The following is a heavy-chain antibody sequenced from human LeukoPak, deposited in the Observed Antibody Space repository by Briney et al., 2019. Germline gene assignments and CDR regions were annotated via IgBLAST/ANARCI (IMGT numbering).Heavy chain of an antibody. V-gene: IGHV3-30-3*01. D-gene: IGHD6-19*01. CDR1: GFTFSSYA. CDR2: ISYDGSNK. Sequence: PGGSLRLSCAASGFTFSSYAMHWVRQAPGKGLEWEAVISYDGSNKYYADSVKGRFTISRDNSKNTLYLQMNSLRAEDTAVYYCASSGWANPVWGQGTTVTVSS. J-gene: IGHJ6*02. CDR3: ASSGWANPV.